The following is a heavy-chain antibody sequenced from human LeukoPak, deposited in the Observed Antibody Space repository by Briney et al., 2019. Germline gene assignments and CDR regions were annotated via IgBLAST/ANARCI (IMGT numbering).Heavy chain of an antibody. CDR3: ARDRLLEDREYNYYFFMDV. J-gene: IGHJ6*03. CDR2: ISYDAKSN. Sequence: GRSLRLSCVTSGFTFSSYGMHWVRQVPGKGLEWVAVISYDAKSNYHVDSVKGRFTISRDNSKNTLYLQMNSLRAEDTAVYYCARDRLLEDREYNYYFFMDVWGKGTTVTVSS. V-gene: IGHV3-30*03. CDR1: GFTFSSYG. D-gene: IGHD1-1*01.